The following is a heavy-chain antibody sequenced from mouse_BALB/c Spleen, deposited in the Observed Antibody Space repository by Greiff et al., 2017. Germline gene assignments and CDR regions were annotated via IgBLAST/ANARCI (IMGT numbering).Heavy chain of an antibody. D-gene: IGHD1-1*01. CDR2: ISSGSSTI. V-gene: IGHV5-17*02. CDR3: ARSYGSPSYWYFDV. J-gene: IGHJ1*01. CDR1: GFTFSSFG. Sequence: VQLKESGGGLVQPGGSRKLSCAASGFTFSSFGMHWVRQAPEKGLEWVAYISSGSSTIYYADTVKGRFTISRDNPKNTLFLQMTSLRSEDTAMYYCARSYGSPSYWYFDVWGAGTTVTVSS.